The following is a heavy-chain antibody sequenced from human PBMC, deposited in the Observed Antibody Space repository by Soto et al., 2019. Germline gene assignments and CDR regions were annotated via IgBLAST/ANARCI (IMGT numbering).Heavy chain of an antibody. Sequence: SVKVSCKASGGTLSSYAISWVRQAPGQGLEWMGGIIPIFGTANYAQKFQGRVTITADESTSTAYMELSSLRSEDTAVYYCASRYDYCYSSGYLPDGFYSGMDVWGQGTTVTGSS. V-gene: IGHV1-69*13. D-gene: IGHD3-22*01. CDR1: GGTLSSYA. J-gene: IGHJ6*02. CDR3: ASRYDYCYSSGYLPDGFYSGMDV. CDR2: IIPIFGTA.